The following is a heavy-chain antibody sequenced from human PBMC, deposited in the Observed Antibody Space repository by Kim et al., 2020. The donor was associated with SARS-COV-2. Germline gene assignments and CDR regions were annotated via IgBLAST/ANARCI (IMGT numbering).Heavy chain of an antibody. D-gene: IGHD3-22*01. J-gene: IGHJ4*02. V-gene: IGHV4-34*01. CDR3: ARYDSSGYYYYGY. Sequence: NPPLKSRVTISVDTSKNQFSLTLSSVTAADTAVYYCARYDSSGYYYYGYWGQGTLVTVSS.